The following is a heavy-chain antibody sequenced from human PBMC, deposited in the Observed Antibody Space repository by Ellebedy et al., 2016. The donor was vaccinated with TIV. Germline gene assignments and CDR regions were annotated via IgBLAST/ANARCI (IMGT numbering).Heavy chain of an antibody. CDR3: AKNAVSVGPTYYFGH. D-gene: IGHD1-26*01. CDR2: MNPNSGNT. Sequence: ASVKVSCKASGYIFTSHDTNWVRQATGQGLEWMGWMNPNSGNTGYEQKFQGRVTMTRDTSISTAYMELSSLRPEDTAIYYCAKNAVSVGPTYYFGHWGQGTLVTVSS. V-gene: IGHV1-8*01. J-gene: IGHJ4*02. CDR1: GYIFTSHD.